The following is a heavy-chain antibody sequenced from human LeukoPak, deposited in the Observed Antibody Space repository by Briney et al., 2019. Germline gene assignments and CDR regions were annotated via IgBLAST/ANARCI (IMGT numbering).Heavy chain of an antibody. CDR1: GYNFLCYG. J-gene: IGHJ3*01. D-gene: IGHD5-24*01. CDR2: IYPPDSDT. CDR3: ARRPWLHQRFNVFDV. Sequence: GESLKISCKAPGYNFLCYGIGWVRQKPGKGLEWMGTIYPPDSDTTYNPSFEGQVTISADSSIRTASLQWSSLKASDTAIYYCARRPWLHQRFNVFDVWGPGTMVIVSS. V-gene: IGHV5-51*01.